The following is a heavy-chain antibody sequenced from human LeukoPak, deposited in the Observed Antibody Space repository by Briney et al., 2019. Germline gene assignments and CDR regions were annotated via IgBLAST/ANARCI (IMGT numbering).Heavy chain of an antibody. D-gene: IGHD1-26*01. J-gene: IGHJ4*02. CDR3: ARLRGLYSDTNRYQTALDC. V-gene: IGHV3-9*01. Sequence: GGSLRLSCAASGFTFDDYAMHWVRQAPGKGLEWVSGISWNSGSIGYADSVKGRFAISRDDAKNSLYVQMNSLRAEDTAVYYCARLRGLYSDTNRYQTALDCWGQGTLVTVSS. CDR2: ISWNSGSI. CDR1: GFTFDDYA.